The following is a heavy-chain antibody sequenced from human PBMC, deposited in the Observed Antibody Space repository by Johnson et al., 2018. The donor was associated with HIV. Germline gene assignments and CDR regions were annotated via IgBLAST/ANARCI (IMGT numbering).Heavy chain of an antibody. CDR3: ARDLLTNGWYSYDAFDI. J-gene: IGHJ3*02. CDR1: GFTFDDYG. CDR2: ISGSGGST. V-gene: IGHV3-23*04. Sequence: VQLVESGGGVVRPGGSLRLSCAASGFTFDDYGMSWVRQAPGKGLEWVSAISGSGGSTYYADSVKGRFTISRDNSKNTLYLQMNSLRAEDTAVYYCARDLLTNGWYSYDAFDIWGQGTMVTVSS. D-gene: IGHD6-19*01.